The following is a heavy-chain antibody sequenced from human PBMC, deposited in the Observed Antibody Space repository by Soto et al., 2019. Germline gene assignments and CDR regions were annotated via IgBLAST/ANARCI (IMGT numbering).Heavy chain of an antibody. D-gene: IGHD5-18*01. CDR3: ARDPAMAGYWWFDP. CDR1: GYTFTSYA. J-gene: IGHJ5*02. CDR2: INAGNGNT. Sequence: GASVKVSCQASGYTFTSYAMHLVRQAPGQRLEWMGWINAGNGNTKYSQKFQGRVTITRDTSASTAYMELSSLRSEDTAVYYCARDPAMAGYWWFDPWGQGTLVTVSS. V-gene: IGHV1-3*01.